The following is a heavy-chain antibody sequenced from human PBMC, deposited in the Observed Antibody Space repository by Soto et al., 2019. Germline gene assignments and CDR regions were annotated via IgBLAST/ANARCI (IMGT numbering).Heavy chain of an antibody. CDR1: GFTFSSYD. V-gene: IGHV3-13*01. J-gene: IGHJ6*03. D-gene: IGHD5-12*01. Sequence: GGSLRLSCAASGFTFSSYDMHWVRQATGKGLEWVSAIGTAGDTYYPGSVKGRFTISRENAKNSLYLQMNSLRAGDAAVYYCAIDVVATIGVYYYYYMDVWGKGTTVNVSS. CDR3: AIDVVATIGVYYYYYMDV. CDR2: IGTAGDT.